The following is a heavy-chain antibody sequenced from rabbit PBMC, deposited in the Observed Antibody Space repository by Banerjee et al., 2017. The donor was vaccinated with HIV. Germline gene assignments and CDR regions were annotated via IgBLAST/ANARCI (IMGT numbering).Heavy chain of an antibody. D-gene: IGHD5-1*01. CDR2: IYTGSSGST. J-gene: IGHJ4*01. Sequence: QEQLKESGGGLVQPGGSLTLSCKTSGFDFSSYAMGWVRQAPGKGLEWIGCIYTGSSGSTAYASWVNGRFTISKTSSTMVTLQMTSLTAADTATYFCARDRYGSGSVDHDLWGPGTLVTVS. CDR1: GFDFSSYA. CDR3: ARDRYGSGSVDHDL. V-gene: IGHV1S45*01.